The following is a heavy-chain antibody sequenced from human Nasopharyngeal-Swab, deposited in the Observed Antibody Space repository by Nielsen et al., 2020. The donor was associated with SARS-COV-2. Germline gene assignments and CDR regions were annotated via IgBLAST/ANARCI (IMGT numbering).Heavy chain of an antibody. V-gene: IGHV1-24*01. Sequence: SVKVSCKVSGYTLTELSMHWVRQAPGKGLEWMGGFDPEDGETIYAQKFQGRVTMTEDTSTDTAYMELSSLRSEDTAVYYCATDGYSSGWYLNFQHWGQGTLVTVSS. D-gene: IGHD6-19*01. CDR3: ATDGYSSGWYLNFQH. CDR1: GYTLTELS. J-gene: IGHJ1*01. CDR2: FDPEDGET.